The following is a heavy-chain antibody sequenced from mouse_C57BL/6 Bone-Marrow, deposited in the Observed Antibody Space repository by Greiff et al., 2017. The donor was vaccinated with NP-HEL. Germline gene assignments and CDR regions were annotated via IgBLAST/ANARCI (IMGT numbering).Heavy chain of an antibody. V-gene: IGHV5-9-1*02. CDR2: ISSGGDYI. J-gene: IGHJ3*01. Sequence: EVQRVESGEGLVKPGGSLKLSCAASGFTFSSYAMSWVRQTPEKRLEWVAYISSGGDYIYYADTVKGRFTISRDNARNTLYLQMSSLKSEDTAMYYCTRDPRGASSGPGAYGGQGTLVTVSA. CDR3: TRDPRGASSGPGAY. CDR1: GFTFSSYA. D-gene: IGHD3-2*02.